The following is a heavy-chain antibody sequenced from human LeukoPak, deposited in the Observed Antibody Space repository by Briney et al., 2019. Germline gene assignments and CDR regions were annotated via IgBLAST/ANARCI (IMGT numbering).Heavy chain of an antibody. V-gene: IGHV4-59*01. J-gene: IGHJ2*01. CDR2: IFHTGST. CDR1: GDSFSSFH. CDR3: AKVPGRYLDFLWYFDL. Sequence: SETLSLTCSVSGDSFSSFHWHWIRKPPGQGLEWIGYIFHTGSTNYNPTLERRVTMSVDTSKNQFSLHLTSVTAADTAVYYCAKVPGRYLDFLWYFDLWGRGTLVTVSS. D-gene: IGHD3-9*01.